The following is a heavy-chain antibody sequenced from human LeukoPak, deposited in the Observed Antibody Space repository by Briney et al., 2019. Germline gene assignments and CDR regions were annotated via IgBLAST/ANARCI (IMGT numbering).Heavy chain of an antibody. CDR1: GFTFSGYA. J-gene: IGHJ4*02. CDR2: ISGSGGST. V-gene: IGHV3-23*01. Sequence: GGSLRLSCAASGFTFSGYAMSWVRQAPGKGLEWVSAISGSGGSTYYADSVKGRFTISRDNSKNTLYLQMNSLRAEDTAVYYCAKDPLSEWELRDYWGQGTLVTVSS. D-gene: IGHD1-26*01. CDR3: AKDPLSEWELRDY.